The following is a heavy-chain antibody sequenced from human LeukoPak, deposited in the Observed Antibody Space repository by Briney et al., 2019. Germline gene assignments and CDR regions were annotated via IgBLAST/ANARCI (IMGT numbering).Heavy chain of an antibody. J-gene: IGHJ6*01. Sequence: ASVKVSCKASGYTLTDYYMHWVRQAPGQGLEWMGRINPNRGGTNYAQKFQGRVTLARDTSVSTAYMELSRLRFDDTAVYYCAKFILVVTVTSPHNYGVDVWGQGTTVTVSS. CDR2: INPNRGGT. V-gene: IGHV1-2*06. D-gene: IGHD4-11*01. CDR3: AKFILVVTVTSPHNYGVDV. CDR1: GYTLTDYY.